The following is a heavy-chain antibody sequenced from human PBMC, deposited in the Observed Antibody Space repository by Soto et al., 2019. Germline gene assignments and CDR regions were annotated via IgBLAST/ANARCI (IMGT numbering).Heavy chain of an antibody. J-gene: IGHJ4*02. CDR3: ARVWRSSGWYGEVDF. CDR2: IDYDGSDT. V-gene: IGHV3-74*01. D-gene: IGHD6-19*01. Sequence: EVQLVESGGGLVQPGGSLRLSCAASGFTFIKYWMHWVRQAPGKGLVWVSRIDYDGSDTHYADSVKGRFTISRDNAKNTLYLQMHSLSVEDTAVYYCARVWRSSGWYGEVDFWGPGTLVTVSS. CDR1: GFTFIKYW.